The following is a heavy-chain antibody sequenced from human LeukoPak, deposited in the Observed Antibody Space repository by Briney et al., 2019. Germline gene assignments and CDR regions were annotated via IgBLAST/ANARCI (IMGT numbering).Heavy chain of an antibody. D-gene: IGHD3-9*01. V-gene: IGHV3-23*01. CDR2: IGGNGGST. Sequence: GGSLRLSCAASGFTFSSYAMSWVRQAPGKGLEWVSAIGGNGGSTYYADSVKGRFTISRDNSKNTLYLQMNSLRAEDTAVYYCAKGRYFDWLGYYGMDVWGQGTTVTVSS. CDR3: AKGRYFDWLGYYGMDV. J-gene: IGHJ6*02. CDR1: GFTFSSYA.